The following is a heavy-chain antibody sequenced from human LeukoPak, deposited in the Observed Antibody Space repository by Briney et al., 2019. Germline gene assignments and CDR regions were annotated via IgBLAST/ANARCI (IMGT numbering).Heavy chain of an antibody. CDR1: GFTFSSYA. V-gene: IGHV3-30-3*01. Sequence: PGTSLRLSCSASGFTFSSYAMHWIRQAPGKGLEWVAVISYDGSNKYYADSVKGRFTISRDNSKNTLYLQMNSLRAEDTAVYYCARDGNYDFWSGYPADYWGQGTLVTVSS. CDR3: ARDGNYDFWSGYPADY. CDR2: ISYDGSNK. J-gene: IGHJ4*02. D-gene: IGHD3-3*01.